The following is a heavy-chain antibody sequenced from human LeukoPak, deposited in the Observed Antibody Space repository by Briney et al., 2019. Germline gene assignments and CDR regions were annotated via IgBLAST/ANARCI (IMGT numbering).Heavy chain of an antibody. CDR2: ISSSSYI. J-gene: IGHJ4*02. Sequence: GGSLRLSCAASGFTFSSYSMNWVRQAPGKGLEWVSSISSSSYIYYADSVKGRFTISRDNAKNSLYLQMNSLRAEDTAVYYCARDAVPYDFWSGYYDYWGQGTLVTVSS. CDR1: GFTFSSYS. CDR3: ARDAVPYDFWSGYYDY. D-gene: IGHD3-3*01. V-gene: IGHV3-21*01.